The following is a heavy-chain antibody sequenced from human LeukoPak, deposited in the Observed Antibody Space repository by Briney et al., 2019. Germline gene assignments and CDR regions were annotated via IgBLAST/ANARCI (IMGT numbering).Heavy chain of an antibody. J-gene: IGHJ4*02. CDR1: RGILSCYV. Sequence: SVTVSRLASRGILSCYVMSWVRQPGGKELEWMGGIIPIFGTANYAQKLQGRVTITADASTSTAYMELSSLRSEDTAVYYCAGGDTAMDPFDYWGQGTLVTVSS. D-gene: IGHD5-18*01. CDR3: AGGDTAMDPFDY. CDR2: IIPIFGTA. V-gene: IGHV1-69*13.